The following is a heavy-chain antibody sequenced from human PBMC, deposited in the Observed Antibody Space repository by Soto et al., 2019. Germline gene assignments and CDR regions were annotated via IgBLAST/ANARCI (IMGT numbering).Heavy chain of an antibody. Sequence: PSETLSLTCAVYGGSFSGYYWSWIRQPPGKGLEWIGEINHSGSTNYNPSLKSRVTISVDTSKNQFSLKLSSVTAADTAVYYCARSSRRAAGIYWGQGTLVTVSS. V-gene: IGHV4-34*01. J-gene: IGHJ4*02. CDR1: GGSFSGYY. CDR3: ARSSRRAAGIY. D-gene: IGHD6-13*01. CDR2: INHSGST.